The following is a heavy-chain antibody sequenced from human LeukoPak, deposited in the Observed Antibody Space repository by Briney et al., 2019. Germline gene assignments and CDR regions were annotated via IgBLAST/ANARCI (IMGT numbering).Heavy chain of an antibody. D-gene: IGHD6-13*01. Sequence: SETLSLTCIVSGYSISSGCYWGWIRQPPGKGLEWIGSIYHSGSTHYNPSLKSRVTISVDTSKNQFSLKLSSVTAADTAVYYCARRGSSWYSFYYYYYMDVWGKGTTVTISS. V-gene: IGHV4-38-2*02. CDR3: ARRGSSWYSFYYYYYMDV. CDR2: IYHSGST. J-gene: IGHJ6*03. CDR1: GYSISSGCY.